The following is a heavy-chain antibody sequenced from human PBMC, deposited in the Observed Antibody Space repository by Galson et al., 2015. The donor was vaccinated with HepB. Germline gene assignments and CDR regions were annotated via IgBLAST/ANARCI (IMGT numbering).Heavy chain of an antibody. V-gene: IGHV3-74*01. Sequence: SLRLSCAASGFTFSSYWMHWVRQAPGKGLVWVSHIYSDGSITNYADSVKGRFTISRDNAKNTLYLQMNSLRAEDTAVYYCARDPGVGATQRGFDYWGQGTLVTVSS. J-gene: IGHJ4*02. CDR3: ARDPGVGATQRGFDY. D-gene: IGHD1-26*01. CDR1: GFTFSSYW. CDR2: IYSDGSIT.